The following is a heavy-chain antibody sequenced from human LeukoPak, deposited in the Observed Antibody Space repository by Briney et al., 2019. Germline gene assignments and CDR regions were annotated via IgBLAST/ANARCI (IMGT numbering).Heavy chain of an antibody. CDR3: AKGRIGSYAYDY. Sequence: GGSLRLSCAASGFTLRNYAMSWVRQAPGKGLEWVSTISSSGDNTHYADSVRGRFTDSRDSSENTLYLQINSLRAEDTDTYYCAKGRIGSYAYDYRGQGPLVTVSA. CDR1: GFTLRNYA. J-gene: IGHJ4*02. D-gene: IGHD1-26*01. CDR2: ISSSGDNT. V-gene: IGHV3-23*01.